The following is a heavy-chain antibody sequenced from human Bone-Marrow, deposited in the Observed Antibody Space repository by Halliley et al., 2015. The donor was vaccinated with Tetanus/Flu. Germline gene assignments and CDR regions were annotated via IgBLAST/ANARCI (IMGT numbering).Heavy chain of an antibody. J-gene: IGHJ4*02. CDR3: ARGGVRYASSWSGY. V-gene: IGHV4-38-2*01. CDR2: IYHSGTT. D-gene: IGHD6-13*01. Sequence: TLSLTCAVSGYSISSGYYWGWLRQPPGKGLEWIGTIYHSGTTYYNPSLKSRVTMSVDTSKNHFSLKLSSVTAADTAVFYCARGGVRYASSWSGYWGQGTLVTVSS. CDR1: GYSISSGYY.